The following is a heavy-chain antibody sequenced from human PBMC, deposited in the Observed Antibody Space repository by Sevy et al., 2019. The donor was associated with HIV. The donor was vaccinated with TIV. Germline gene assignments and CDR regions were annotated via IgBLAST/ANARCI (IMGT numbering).Heavy chain of an antibody. CDR1: GGSISSGGYY. V-gene: IGHV4-31*03. J-gene: IGHJ6*02. D-gene: IGHD2-15*01. CDR2: IYYSGST. Sequence: SETLSLTCTVSGGSISSGGYYWSWIRQHPGKGLEWIGYIYYSGSTYYNPSLKSRVTISVETSKNQFSLKLSSVTAADTAVYYCAREGIGYCSGGSCYSTYYFGMDVWGQGTTVTVSS. CDR3: AREGIGYCSGGSCYSTYYFGMDV.